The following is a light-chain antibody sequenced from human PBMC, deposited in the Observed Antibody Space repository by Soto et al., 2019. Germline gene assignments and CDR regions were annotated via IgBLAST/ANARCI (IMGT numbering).Light chain of an antibody. CDR3: QQSFSIPQT. J-gene: IGKJ1*01. CDR1: QSINTY. Sequence: DIQMTQSPSSLSASVGDRVTITCRASQSINTYLNWYQQKPGKAPKIVIYGASSLQSGVPSRFSGSGSGTDFTLTISSLQPEDFATYYCQQSFSIPQTFGQGIKVEIK. CDR2: GAS. V-gene: IGKV1-39*01.